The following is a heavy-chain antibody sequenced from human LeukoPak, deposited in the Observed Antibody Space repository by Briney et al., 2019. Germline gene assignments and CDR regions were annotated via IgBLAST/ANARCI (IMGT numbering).Heavy chain of an antibody. V-gene: IGHV1-2*02. J-gene: IGHJ4*02. CDR2: INPNSGVT. D-gene: IGHD5-18*01. Sequence: ASVKVSCKASRYTFTGYYMHWVRQAPGQGLEWMGWINPNSGVTDYAQDFQGRVTMTRDTSISTAYVELSRLRSDDTAVYYCARGTGEGYTYGRYYFDYWGQGTLVTVSS. CDR3: ARGTGEGYTYGRYYFDY. CDR1: RYTFTGYY.